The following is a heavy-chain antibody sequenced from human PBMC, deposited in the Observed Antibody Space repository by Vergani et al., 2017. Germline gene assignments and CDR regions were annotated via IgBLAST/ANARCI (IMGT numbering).Heavy chain of an antibody. V-gene: IGHV3-30-3*01. CDR3: ARVQGXSVVAPAVRGYMDV. J-gene: IGHJ6*03. D-gene: IGHD2-2*01. Sequence: QVQLVESGGGVVQPGRSLRLSCAASGFTFCSYAMHWVRQAPGKGLEWGAVISYDGSNKYYADSVKGRFTISRDNSQNTLYLQMNSLRAEDTAVYYCARVQGXSVVAPAVRGYMDVWGKGTTVTVSS. CDR2: ISYDGSNK. CDR1: GFTFCSYA.